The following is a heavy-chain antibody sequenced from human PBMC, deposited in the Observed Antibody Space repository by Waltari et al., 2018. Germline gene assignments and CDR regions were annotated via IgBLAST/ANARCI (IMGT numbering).Heavy chain of an antibody. CDR1: DFTFNTFG. CDR2: MSYDGINK. CDR3: AKDTDPSYYYYGMGV. V-gene: IGHV3-30*18. J-gene: IGHJ6*02. Sequence: QVQLVESGGGVVQPGRSLRRSCEASDFTFNTFGAHWVRQAPGKGLEWVALMSYDGINKYYADSLQGRFTISRDNSKHTLYLQMNNLRPEDTAVYYCAKDTDPSYYYYGMGVWGHGTTVTVSS.